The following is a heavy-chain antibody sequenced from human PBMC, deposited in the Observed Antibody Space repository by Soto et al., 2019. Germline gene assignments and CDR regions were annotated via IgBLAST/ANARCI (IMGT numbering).Heavy chain of an antibody. D-gene: IGHD2-2*03. CDR2: IYYSGST. Sequence: PSETLSLTCTVSGGSISSGGYYWSWIRQHPGKGLEWIGYIYYSGSTYYNPSLKSRVTISVDTSKNQFSLKLSSVTAADTAVYYCARDKGRLDPYGMDVWGQGTTVTVSS. V-gene: IGHV4-31*03. CDR1: GGSISSGGYY. J-gene: IGHJ6*02. CDR3: ARDKGRLDPYGMDV.